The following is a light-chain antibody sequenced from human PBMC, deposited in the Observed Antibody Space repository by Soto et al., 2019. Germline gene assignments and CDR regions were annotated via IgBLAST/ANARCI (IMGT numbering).Light chain of an antibody. CDR1: QSVSSD. CDR2: GAS. V-gene: IGKV3-15*01. CDR3: QQYNYWWT. Sequence: EIVMTQSPATLSVSPGERATLSCRASQSVSSDLAWYQQKPGQAPRLLIYGASTRATAIPARFSGSGSGTEFTLTISRLQSEDFAVYYCQQYNYWWTFGQGTKVEIK. J-gene: IGKJ1*01.